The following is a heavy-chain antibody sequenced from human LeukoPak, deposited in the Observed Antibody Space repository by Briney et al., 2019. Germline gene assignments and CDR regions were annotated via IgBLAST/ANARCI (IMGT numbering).Heavy chain of an antibody. CDR1: GGSISSYY. Sequence: SETLSLTCTVSGGSISSYYWSWLRQPPGKGLEWIGYIYYSGSTNYNPSLKSRVTISVDTSKNQFSLKLSSVTAADTAVYYCARVGGLLWFGTFDYWGQGTLVTVSS. V-gene: IGHV4-59*01. J-gene: IGHJ4*02. CDR3: ARVGGLLWFGTFDY. CDR2: IYYSGST. D-gene: IGHD3-10*01.